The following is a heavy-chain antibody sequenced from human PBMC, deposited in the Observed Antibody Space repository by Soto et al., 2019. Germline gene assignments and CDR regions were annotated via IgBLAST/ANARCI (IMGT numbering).Heavy chain of an antibody. D-gene: IGHD6-13*01. V-gene: IGHV3-23*01. J-gene: IGHJ4*02. Sequence: GGSLRLSCAASGFTVSSYCMSWVRQAPGKGLEWVANLNIDGKTTDYADSVKGRFTISRDNAKTTLNLQMNSLRAEDTAVYYCATVTWASAGTDSWGQGTLVTVSS. CDR1: GFTVSSYC. CDR3: ATVTWASAGTDS. CDR2: LNIDGKTT.